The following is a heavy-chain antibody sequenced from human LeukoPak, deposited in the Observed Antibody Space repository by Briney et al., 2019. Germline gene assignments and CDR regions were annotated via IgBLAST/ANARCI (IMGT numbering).Heavy chain of an antibody. CDR1: GGSFNGYY. J-gene: IGHJ5*02. V-gene: IGHV4-34*01. CDR2: INHSGST. CDR3: ARPQVGGAANWFDP. D-gene: IGHD3-3*01. Sequence: SETLSLTCAVYGGSFNGYYWSWIRQPPGKGLEWIGEINHSGSTNYNPSLKSRVTISVDTSKNQFSLKLSSVTAADTAVYYCARPQVGGAANWFDPWGQGTLVTVSS.